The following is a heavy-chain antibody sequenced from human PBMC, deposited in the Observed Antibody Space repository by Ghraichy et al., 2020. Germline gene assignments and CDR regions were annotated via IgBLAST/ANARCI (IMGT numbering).Heavy chain of an antibody. Sequence: TLSLTLTCTFSGFSLSSVGMGVGWIRQPPGKALEWLALINWSDNKWYSPSLKNRLSITKATSKNQVVLRMTKMDSVDTGTYFCARRSGDGYVGWFDPWGQGALVTVSS. CDR1: GFSLSSVGMG. CDR3: ARRSGDGYVGWFDP. J-gene: IGHJ5*02. CDR2: INWSDNK. D-gene: IGHD2-21*02. V-gene: IGHV2-5*01.